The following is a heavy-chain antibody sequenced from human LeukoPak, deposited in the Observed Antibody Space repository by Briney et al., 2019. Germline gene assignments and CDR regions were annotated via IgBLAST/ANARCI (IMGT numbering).Heavy chain of an antibody. CDR1: GFTYSSYG. CDR3: ARVAEAAAFDF. V-gene: IGHV3-7*01. Sequence: GGSLRLSCAASGFTYSSYGMHWVRQAPGKGLEWVADIKEDGSTKLYVDSVKGRFTISRDNARNSLYLQMNSLRAEDTAVYYCARVAEAAAFDFWGQGTLVTVSS. J-gene: IGHJ4*02. D-gene: IGHD6-13*01. CDR2: IKEDGSTK.